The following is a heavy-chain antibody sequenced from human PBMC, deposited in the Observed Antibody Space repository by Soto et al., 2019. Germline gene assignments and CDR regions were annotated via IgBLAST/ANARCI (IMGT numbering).Heavy chain of an antibody. CDR1: GYIFTSYV. CDR2: INAGNGNT. V-gene: IGHV1-3*01. CDR3: VRGNNYFDP. J-gene: IGHJ5*02. Sequence: SVKVSCKASGYIFTSYVIHWVRQAPGQRLEWTGWINAGNGNTKYSQKFQGRVTITSDTSASTAYMELSSLRSEDTAVYYCVRGNNYFDPWGQGILVTVSS.